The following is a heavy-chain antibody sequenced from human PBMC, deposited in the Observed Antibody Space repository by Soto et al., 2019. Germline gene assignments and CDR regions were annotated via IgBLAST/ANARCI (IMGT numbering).Heavy chain of an antibody. V-gene: IGHV1-69*06. CDR1: GGTFSSYA. CDR3: ARVTITIFGLLGWFAP. CDR2: IIPIFGTA. J-gene: IGHJ5*02. D-gene: IGHD3-3*01. Sequence: QVQLVQSGAEVKKPGSSVKVSCKASGGTFSSYAISWVRQAPGQGLEWMGGIIPIFGTANYAQKFQGRVTITADKSTSTAYMELSSLRAEDTAVDYCARVTITIFGLLGWFAPWGQGTLVTVSS.